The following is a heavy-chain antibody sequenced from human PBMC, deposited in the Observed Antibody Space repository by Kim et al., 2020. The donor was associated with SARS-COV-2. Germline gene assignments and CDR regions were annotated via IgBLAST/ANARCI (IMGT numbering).Heavy chain of an antibody. V-gene: IGHV3-21*01. CDR1: GFTFSSYS. J-gene: IGHJ4*02. D-gene: IGHD5-18*01. Sequence: GGSLRLSCAASGFTFSSYSMNWVRQAPGKGLEWVSSISSISSYIYYADSVKGRFTISRDNANNSLYLQMNSLRAEDTAVYYCARDRYSYGFSFDYWGQGTLVTVSS. CDR2: ISSISSYI. CDR3: ARDRYSYGFSFDY.